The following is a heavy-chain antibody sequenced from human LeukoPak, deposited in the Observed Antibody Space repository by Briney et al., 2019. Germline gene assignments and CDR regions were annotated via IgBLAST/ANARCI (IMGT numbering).Heavy chain of an antibody. J-gene: IGHJ6*02. Sequence: VASVKVSCKASGYTFTSHAMNWVRQAPGQGLEWMGWINTNTGNPTYAQGFTGRFVFSLDTSVSTAYLQISSLKAGDTAVYYCASPLLLGYYYYGMDVWGQGTTVTVSS. CDR2: INTNTGNP. D-gene: IGHD3-22*01. CDR3: ASPLLLGYYYYGMDV. CDR1: GYTFTSHA. V-gene: IGHV7-4-1*02.